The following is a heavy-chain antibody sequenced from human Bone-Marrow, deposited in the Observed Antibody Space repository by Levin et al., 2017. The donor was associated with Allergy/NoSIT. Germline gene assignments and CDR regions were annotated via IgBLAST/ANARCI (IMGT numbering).Heavy chain of an antibody. V-gene: IGHV1-69*06. D-gene: IGHD3-10*01. CDR2: INFIFGTP. J-gene: IGHJ4*02. CDR1: GGIFSSYA. CDR3: ARGPLGVIYEPYYFDS. Sequence: SVKVSCKASGGIFSSYAINWVRQAPGQGLERMGGINFIFGTPTYAQRFQGRVTMTADKSTTTAYMVLNSLRSDDTAVYFCARGPLGVIYEPYYFDSWGQGTLVTVS.